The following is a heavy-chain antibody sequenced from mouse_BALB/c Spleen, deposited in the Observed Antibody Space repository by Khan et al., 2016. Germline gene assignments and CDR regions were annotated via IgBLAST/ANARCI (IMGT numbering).Heavy chain of an antibody. V-gene: IGHV5-6-5*01. CDR3: ASVDYDRGYYYSIDY. CDR2: ISTGGDI. D-gene: IGHD2-4*01. CDR1: GFTFSSYV. J-gene: IGHJ4*01. Sequence: EVELVESGGGLVKPGGSLKLSCAASGFTFSSYVMSWVRQTPEKRLEWVASISTGGDIYYPDSVKGRFTISRDNARNIVYLQMASLRSEDTAMYYCASVDYDRGYYYSIDYWGQGTSVTVSS.